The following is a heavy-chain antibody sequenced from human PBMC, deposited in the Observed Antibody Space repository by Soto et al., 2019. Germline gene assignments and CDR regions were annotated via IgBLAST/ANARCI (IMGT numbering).Heavy chain of an antibody. D-gene: IGHD2-2*02. V-gene: IGHV3-21*01. Sequence: PGGSLRLSCAASGFTFSSYSMNWVRQAPGKGLEWVSSISSSSYIYYADSVKGRFTISRDNAKSSLYLQMNSLRAEDTAVYYCARDFNGLSVVPAAIYYYYGMDVWGQGTTVTVSS. CDR1: GFTFSSYS. CDR3: ARDFNGLSVVPAAIYYYYGMDV. J-gene: IGHJ6*02. CDR2: ISSSSYI.